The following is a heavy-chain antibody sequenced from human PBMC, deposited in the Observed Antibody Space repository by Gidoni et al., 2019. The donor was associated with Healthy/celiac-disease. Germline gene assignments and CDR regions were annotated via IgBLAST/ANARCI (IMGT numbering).Heavy chain of an antibody. CDR3: ARGLYDSSGYDPYTYYYYGMDV. CDR2: IYTSGST. D-gene: IGHD3-22*01. V-gene: IGHV4-61*02. CDR1: GGSISSGSYY. Sequence: QVQLQESGPGLVKPSQTLSLTCTVSGGSISSGSYYWSRIRQPAGKGLEWIGRIYTSGSTNYNPSLKSRVTIAVDTSKNQFSLKLSSVTAADTAVYYCARGLYDSSGYDPYTYYYYGMDVWGQGTTVTVSS. J-gene: IGHJ6*02.